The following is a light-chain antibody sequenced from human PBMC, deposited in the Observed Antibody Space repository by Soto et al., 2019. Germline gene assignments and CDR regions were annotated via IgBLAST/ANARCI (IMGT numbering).Light chain of an antibody. CDR3: AAWDDSLSGYV. J-gene: IGLJ1*01. CDR1: SSNIGSNY. CDR2: GNN. V-gene: IGLV1-47*02. Sequence: QSVLTQPPSASGTPGQRVTISCSGSSSNIGSNYVYWYHQFPGTAPKLLIYGNNQRPSGVPDRFSGSKSGTSASLAISGLRSEDEADYYCAAWDDSLSGYVFGTGTKLTVL.